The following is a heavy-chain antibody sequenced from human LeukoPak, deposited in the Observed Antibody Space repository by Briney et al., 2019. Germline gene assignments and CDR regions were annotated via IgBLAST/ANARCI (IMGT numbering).Heavy chain of an antibody. D-gene: IGHD3-3*01. Sequence: GGSLRLSCAASGFSFSSYTMNWVRQAPGKGLEWVSSISGRSLYIYYADSLKGRFTISRDNAKNSLYLQMNSLRADDTAVYYCARGGRFLDDWGRRTLVTVSS. CDR2: ISGRSLYI. CDR1: GFSFSSYT. CDR3: ARGGRFLDD. J-gene: IGHJ4*02. V-gene: IGHV3-21*01.